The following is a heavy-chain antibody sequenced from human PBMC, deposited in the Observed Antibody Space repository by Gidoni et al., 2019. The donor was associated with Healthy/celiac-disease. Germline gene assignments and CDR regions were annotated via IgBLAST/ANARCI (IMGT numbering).Heavy chain of an antibody. D-gene: IGHD6-13*01. CDR1: RFTFDDYA. Sequence: EVQLVVSGGGLVQPGRSLRLSFAAPRFTFDDYAMHWVRQAPGKGLEWVSGISWNSGSIGYADSVKGRFTISRDNAKNSLYLQMNSLRAEDTALYYCAKDYSSSLDYWGQGTLVTVSS. V-gene: IGHV3-9*01. CDR3: AKDYSSSLDY. CDR2: ISWNSGSI. J-gene: IGHJ4*02.